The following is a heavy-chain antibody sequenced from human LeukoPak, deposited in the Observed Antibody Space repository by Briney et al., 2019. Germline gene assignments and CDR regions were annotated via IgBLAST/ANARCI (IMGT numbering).Heavy chain of an antibody. CDR2: IYYSGST. V-gene: IGHV4-39*07. Sequence: SETLSLTCTVSGGSISSSSYYWGWIRQPPGKGLEWIGSIYYSGSTYYNPSLKSRVTISVDTSKNQFFLKLSSVTAADTAVYYCARRGEEYSSSSFAFDIWGQGTMVTVSS. J-gene: IGHJ3*02. D-gene: IGHD6-6*01. CDR1: GGSISSSSYY. CDR3: ARRGEEYSSSSFAFDI.